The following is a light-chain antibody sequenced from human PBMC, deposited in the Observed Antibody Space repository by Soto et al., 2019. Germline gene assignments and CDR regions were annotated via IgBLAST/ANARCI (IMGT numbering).Light chain of an antibody. J-gene: IGKJ1*01. CDR1: QTISRNY. Sequence: EVVLTQSPGTLSLSPGERATVSCRASQTISRNYLAWYQKKPGQAPRLLIYGASTRATGIPDRFTCSGSGTDFTLTIARLEPEDFAVYYCQQYGGPVPWTFGQGTKVEV. CDR3: QQYGGPVPWT. CDR2: GAS. V-gene: IGKV3-20*01.